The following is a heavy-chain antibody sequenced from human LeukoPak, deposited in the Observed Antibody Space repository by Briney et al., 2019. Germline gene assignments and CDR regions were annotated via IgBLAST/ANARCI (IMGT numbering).Heavy chain of an antibody. CDR3: ARVGAAAGNDY. D-gene: IGHD6-13*01. CDR1: GYTFTSYY. CDR2: IQPSGGST. J-gene: IGHJ4*02. V-gene: IGHV1-46*01. Sequence: GASLTVSCTASGYTFTSYYMHWVRQAPGQGLEWMGIIQPSGGSTSYEQKFQGRVTMTRDTATSTVYMELSSLRSEDTAVYYCARVGAAAGNDYWGQGTLVTVSS.